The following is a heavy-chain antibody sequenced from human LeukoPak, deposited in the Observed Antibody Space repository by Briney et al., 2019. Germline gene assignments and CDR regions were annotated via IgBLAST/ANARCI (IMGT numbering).Heavy chain of an antibody. V-gene: IGHV1-46*01. D-gene: IGHD4-23*01. J-gene: IGHJ4*02. CDR3: ASNYGGQYYFDY. CDR2: INPSGGST. CDR1: GYTFTSYY. Sequence: ASVKVSCKASGYTFTSYYMHWVRQAPGQGLEWMGIINPSGGSTSYAQKFQGRVTMTRDTSTSTVYMELSSLRSEDTAVYYCASNYGGQYYFDYWGQGTLVTVSS.